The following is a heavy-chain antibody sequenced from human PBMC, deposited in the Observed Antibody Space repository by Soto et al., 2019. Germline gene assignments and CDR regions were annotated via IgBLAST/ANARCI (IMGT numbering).Heavy chain of an antibody. CDR3: ARVRKMYYYDSSGYPDY. Sequence: QVQLQQWGAGLLKPSETLSLTCAVYGGSFSGYYWSWIPQPPGKGLEWIGEINHSGSTNYNPSLKSRVTISVDTSKNQFALKLSSVTAADTAVYYCARVRKMYYYDSSGYPDYWGQGPLVTVSS. V-gene: IGHV4-34*01. D-gene: IGHD3-22*01. J-gene: IGHJ4*02. CDR2: INHSGST. CDR1: GGSFSGYY.